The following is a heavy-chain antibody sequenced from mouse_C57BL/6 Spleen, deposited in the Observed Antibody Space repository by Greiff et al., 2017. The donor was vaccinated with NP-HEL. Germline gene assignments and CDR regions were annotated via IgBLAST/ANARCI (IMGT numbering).Heavy chain of an antibody. CDR1: GYSITSGYY. J-gene: IGHJ1*03. V-gene: IGHV3-6*01. D-gene: IGHD1-1*01. Sequence: EVQLQQSGPGLVKPSQSLSLTCSVTGYSITSGYYWNWIRQFPGNKLEWMGYISYDGSNNYNPSLKNRISITRDTSKNQFFLKLNSVTTEDTATYYCARDGYYGSSYGYFDVWGTGTTVTVSS. CDR3: ARDGYYGSSYGYFDV. CDR2: ISYDGSN.